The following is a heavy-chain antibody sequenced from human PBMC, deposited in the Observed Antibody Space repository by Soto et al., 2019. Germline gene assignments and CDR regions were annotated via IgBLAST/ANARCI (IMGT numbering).Heavy chain of an antibody. D-gene: IGHD3-22*01. CDR3: ASTYDSSGHDY. CDR2: ISYDGSNK. CDR1: GFTFSSYA. Sequence: PGGSLRLSCAASGFTFSSYAMHWVRQAPGKGLEWVAVISYDGSNKYYADSVKGRFTISRDNSKNTLYLQMNSLRAEDTAVYYCASTYDSSGHDYWGQGTLVTAPQ. V-gene: IGHV3-30-3*01. J-gene: IGHJ4*02.